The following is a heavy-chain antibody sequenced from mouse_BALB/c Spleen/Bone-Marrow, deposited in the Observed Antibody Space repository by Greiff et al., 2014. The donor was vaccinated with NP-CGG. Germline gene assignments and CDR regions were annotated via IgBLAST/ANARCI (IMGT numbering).Heavy chain of an antibody. D-gene: IGHD2-4*01. CDR3: ARGGDYHYFDY. CDR1: GYTFTTYD. V-gene: IGHV1S56*01. J-gene: IGHJ2*01. CDR2: ISPGDGNT. Sequence: QVQLQQSGPELVKPGALVKISCKASGYTFTTYDINWVKQRSGRGLEWIGWISPGDGNTNYNEKFKGKATLTADKSSSTAYMQLSSLTSENSAVYFCARGGDYHYFDYWGQGTTLTVSS.